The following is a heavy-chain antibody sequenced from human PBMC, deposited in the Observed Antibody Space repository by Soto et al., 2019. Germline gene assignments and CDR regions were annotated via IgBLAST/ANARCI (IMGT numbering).Heavy chain of an antibody. V-gene: IGHV4-61*01. CDR1: GGSVSSGSYY. J-gene: IGHJ6*02. D-gene: IGHD3-10*01. CDR2: IYYSGST. CDR3: ARDGITMVRGVVYYYGMGV. Sequence: SETLSLTCTVSGGSVSSGSYYWSWIRQPPGKGLEWIGYIYYSGSTNYNPSLKSRVTISVDTSKNQFSLKLSSVTAADTAVYYCARDGITMVRGVVYYYGMGVWGQGTTVTVSS.